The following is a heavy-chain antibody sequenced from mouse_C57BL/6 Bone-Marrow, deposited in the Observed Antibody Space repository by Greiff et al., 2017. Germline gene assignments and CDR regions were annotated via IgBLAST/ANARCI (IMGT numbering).Heavy chain of an antibody. CDR3: GRGEYVSAWFAD. D-gene: IGHD2-13*01. J-gene: IGHJ3*01. V-gene: IGHV1-18*01. CDR2: INPNTGGT. CDR1: GYTFTDYT. Sequence: EVKLMESGPELVKPGASVKIPCKASGYTFTDYTMDWVKQSHGKRLEWLGDINPNTGGTNYNQKFKGKATLTVDHSSSTAYMEHRSLPSEDTAVYYGGRGEYVSAWFADWGQGTLVTVSA.